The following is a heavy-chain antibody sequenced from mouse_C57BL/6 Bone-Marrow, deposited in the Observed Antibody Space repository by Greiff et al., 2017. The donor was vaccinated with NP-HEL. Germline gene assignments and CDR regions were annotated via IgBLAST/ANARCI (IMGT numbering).Heavy chain of an antibody. CDR1: GYSITSGYY. CDR3: ARAPYYYGLYYFDY. CDR2: ISYDGSN. V-gene: IGHV3-6*01. Sequence: DVKLQESGPGLVKPSQSLSLTCSVTGYSITSGYYWNWIRQFPGNKLEWMGYISYDGSNNYNPSLKNRISITRDTSKNQFFLKLNSVTTEDTATYYCARAPYYYGLYYFDYWGQGTTLTVSS. D-gene: IGHD1-1*01. J-gene: IGHJ2*01.